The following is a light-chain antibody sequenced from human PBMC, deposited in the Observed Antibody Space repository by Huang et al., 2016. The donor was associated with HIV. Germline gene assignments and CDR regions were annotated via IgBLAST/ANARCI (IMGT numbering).Light chain of an antibody. CDR2: DAS. J-gene: IGKJ1*01. Sequence: EIVLTQSPATLSLSPGERATLSCRASRSVSNYLAWYQQKPGQAPRLLIYDASKRATGIPARFSGSGSGTDFTLTISSLEPEDFAVYYCQQRSNWPRTFGQGTKVEIK. CDR1: RSVSNY. CDR3: QQRSNWPRT. V-gene: IGKV3-11*01.